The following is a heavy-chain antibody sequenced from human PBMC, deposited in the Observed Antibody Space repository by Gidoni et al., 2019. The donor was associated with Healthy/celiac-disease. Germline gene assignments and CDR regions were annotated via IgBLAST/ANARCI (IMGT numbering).Heavy chain of an antibody. J-gene: IGHJ6*02. Sequence: ELQLVESGGGLVKPGGSLRLSCAASGFTFSSYSMNWVRQAPGKGLEWVSSISSSSSYIYYADSVKGRFTISRDNAKNSLYLQMNSLRAEDTAVYYCARDAGRITMIVVSYYGMDVWGQGTTVTVSS. CDR3: ARDAGRITMIVVSYYGMDV. D-gene: IGHD3-22*01. V-gene: IGHV3-21*01. CDR1: GFTFSSYS. CDR2: ISSSSSYI.